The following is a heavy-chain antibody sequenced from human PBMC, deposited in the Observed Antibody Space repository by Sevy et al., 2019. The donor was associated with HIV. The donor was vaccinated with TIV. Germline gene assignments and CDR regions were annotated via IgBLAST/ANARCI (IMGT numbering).Heavy chain of an antibody. D-gene: IGHD3-10*01. CDR1: GGTFSSYA. J-gene: IGHJ6*02. Sequence: ASVKVSCKASGGTFSSYAISWVRQAPGQGLEWMGGIIPIFGTANYAQKFQGGVTITADESTSTAYMELSSLRSEDTAVYYCARGTTMVRGVPFYYYYYGMDVWGQGTTVTVSS. V-gene: IGHV1-69*13. CDR3: ARGTTMVRGVPFYYYYYGMDV. CDR2: IIPIFGTA.